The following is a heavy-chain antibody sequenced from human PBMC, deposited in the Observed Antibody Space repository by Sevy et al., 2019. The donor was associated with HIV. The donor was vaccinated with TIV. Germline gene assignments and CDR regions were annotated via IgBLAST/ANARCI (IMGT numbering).Heavy chain of an antibody. CDR3: ARDGPSLTERGYDYYSSGYYYDY. CDR2: INQDGSEK. J-gene: IGHJ4*02. CDR1: GFTFSRYS. Sequence: GGSLRLSCAASGFTFSRYSMSWVRQAPGKGLEWVANINQDGSEKFYVDSMKGRFTISRDNAKSSLYLQRNSLRAEDTAVYYCARDGPSLTERGYDYYSSGYYYDYWGQGTLVTVSS. V-gene: IGHV3-7*01. D-gene: IGHD3-22*01.